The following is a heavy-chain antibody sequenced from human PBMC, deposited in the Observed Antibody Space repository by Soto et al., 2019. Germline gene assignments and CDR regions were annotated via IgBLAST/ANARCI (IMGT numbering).Heavy chain of an antibody. Sequence: SETLSLTCTVSGDSISSYYWSWIRQPPGKGLEWIGYISYSGSTNYNPSLKSRVTISIDTSKNQFSLKLSSVTAADTAVYYCARVSSSWGLVNYFDYWGQGPLVTVSS. CDR2: ISYSGST. J-gene: IGHJ4*02. CDR1: GDSISSYY. V-gene: IGHV4-59*01. CDR3: ARVSSSWGLVNYFDY. D-gene: IGHD6-13*01.